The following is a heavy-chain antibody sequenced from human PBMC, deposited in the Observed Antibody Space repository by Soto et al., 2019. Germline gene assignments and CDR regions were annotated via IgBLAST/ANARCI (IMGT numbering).Heavy chain of an antibody. D-gene: IGHD2-8*01. Sequence: EVQLVESGGGLVKPGGSLRLSCAASGLTFSRYSMNWFRQAPGKGLEWVSSISTSGDFIYYRDSVRGRFTISRDNARNSLYLQMNSLRVEDTALYAGTNVDSESDSWGQGTLVTISS. V-gene: IGHV3-21*02. CDR2: ISTSGDFI. CDR1: GLTFSRYS. CDR3: TNVDSESDS. J-gene: IGHJ5*02.